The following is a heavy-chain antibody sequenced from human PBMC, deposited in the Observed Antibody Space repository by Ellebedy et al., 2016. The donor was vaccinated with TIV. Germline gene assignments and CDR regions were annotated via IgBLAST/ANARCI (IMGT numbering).Heavy chain of an antibody. CDR3: ARWPSGDAPLDY. J-gene: IGHJ4*02. D-gene: IGHD4-17*01. CDR2: ISYDGSNK. V-gene: IGHV3-30-3*01. CDR1: GFTFSNDA. Sequence: GESLKISCAASGFTFSNDAMHWVRQAPGKGLEWVAVISYDGSNKYYADSVKGRFTISRDNSKNTLYLQMNSLRVEDTAVYYCARWPSGDAPLDYWGQGTLVTVSS.